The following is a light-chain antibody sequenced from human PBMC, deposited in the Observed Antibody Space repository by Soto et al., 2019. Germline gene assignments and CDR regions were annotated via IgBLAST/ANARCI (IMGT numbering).Light chain of an antibody. Sequence: QSVLTQSASVSGSPGQSITISCTGTSSDVGNYNYVSWYQQHPGEVPKLIIFNVNKRPSGVSNRFSGSKSGNTASLTISGLQAEDEADYYCSSFTSSTTYVFGTGTKVTVL. CDR3: SSFTSSTTYV. J-gene: IGLJ1*01. V-gene: IGLV2-14*01. CDR1: SSDVGNYNY. CDR2: NVN.